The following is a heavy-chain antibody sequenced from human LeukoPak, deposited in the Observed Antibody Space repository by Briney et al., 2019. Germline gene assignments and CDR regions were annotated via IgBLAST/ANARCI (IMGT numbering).Heavy chain of an antibody. CDR1: GFTFSDYY. CDR3: ARDGSIYNWNDGYDY. Sequence: GGSLRLSCAASGFTFSDYYMSWIRQAPGKGLEWVSYISSSGSTIYYADSVKGRFTISRDNAKNSLYLQMNSLRAEDTAVYYCARDGSIYNWNDGYDYWAREPWSPSPQ. D-gene: IGHD1-20*01. V-gene: IGHV3-11*01. J-gene: IGHJ4*02. CDR2: ISSSGSTI.